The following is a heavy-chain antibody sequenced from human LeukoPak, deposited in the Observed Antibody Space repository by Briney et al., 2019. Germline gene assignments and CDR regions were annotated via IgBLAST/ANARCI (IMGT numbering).Heavy chain of an antibody. CDR2: IYYSGST. J-gene: IGHJ6*04. V-gene: IGHV4-59*01. D-gene: IGHD3-10*01. Sequence: KPSETLSLTCTVSGGSISSYYWSWIRQPPGKGLEWIGYIYYSGSTNYNPSLKSRVTISVDTSKNQFSLKLSSVTAADTAVYYCARDLWFGGYYYYGMDVWGKGTTVTVSS. CDR3: ARDLWFGGYYYYGMDV. CDR1: GGSISSYY.